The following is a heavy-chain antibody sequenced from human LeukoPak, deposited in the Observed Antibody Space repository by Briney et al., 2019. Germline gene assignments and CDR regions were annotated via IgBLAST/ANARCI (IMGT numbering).Heavy chain of an antibody. V-gene: IGHV3-7*01. CDR2: IKQDGSEK. J-gene: IGHJ5*02. CDR3: ASLGITGTHDNWFDP. CDR1: GFTFSSYW. Sequence: GGSLRLSCAASGFTFSSYWMSWVRQAPGKGLEWVANIKQDGSEKYYVDSVKGRFTISRDNAKNSLYLRMNSLRAEDTAVYYCASLGITGTHDNWFDPWGQGTLVTVSS. D-gene: IGHD1-20*01.